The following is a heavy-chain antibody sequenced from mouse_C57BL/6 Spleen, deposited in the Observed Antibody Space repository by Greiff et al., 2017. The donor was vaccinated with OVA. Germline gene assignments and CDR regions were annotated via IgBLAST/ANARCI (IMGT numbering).Heavy chain of an antibody. D-gene: IGHD1-1*01. Sequence: VQLQQSGPELVKPGASVKMSCKASGYTFTDYNMHWVKQSHGKSLEWIGYINPNNGGTSYNQKFKGKATLTVNKSSSTAYMELRSLTSEDSAVYYCARGDYYGSSPDYWGQGTTLTVSS. CDR2: INPNNGGT. J-gene: IGHJ2*01. V-gene: IGHV1-22*01. CDR3: ARGDYYGSSPDY. CDR1: GYTFTDYN.